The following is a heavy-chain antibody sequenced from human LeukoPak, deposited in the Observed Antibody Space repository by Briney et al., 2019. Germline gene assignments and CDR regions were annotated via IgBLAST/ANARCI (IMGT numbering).Heavy chain of an antibody. J-gene: IGHJ3*02. V-gene: IGHV4-4*02. D-gene: IGHD5-24*01. Sequence: PSETLSLTCAVFGGSISSSDWWSWVRQPPGKGLEWIGFIYRSVTTNYNPSLKSRVTISVDRSKNQFSLKLSSVTAADTAVYYCARGVEMATITADAFDIWGQGTMVTVSS. CDR3: ARGVEMATITADAFDI. CDR1: GGSISSSDW. CDR2: IYRSVTT.